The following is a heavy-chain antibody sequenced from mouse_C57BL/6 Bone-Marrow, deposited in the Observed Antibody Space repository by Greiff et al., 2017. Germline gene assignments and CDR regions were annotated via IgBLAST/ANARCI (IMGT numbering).Heavy chain of an antibody. CDR2: INPSSGYT. CDR3: ARVLWLRYYAMDY. CDR1: GYTFTSYT. D-gene: IGHD2-2*01. Sequence: VQGVESGAELARPGASVKMSCKASGYTFTSYTMHWVKQRPGQGLEWIGYINPSSGYTKYNQKFKDKDTLTADKSSSTAYMQLSSLTSEDSAVYYCARVLWLRYYAMDYWGQGTSVTVSS. V-gene: IGHV1-4*01. J-gene: IGHJ4*01.